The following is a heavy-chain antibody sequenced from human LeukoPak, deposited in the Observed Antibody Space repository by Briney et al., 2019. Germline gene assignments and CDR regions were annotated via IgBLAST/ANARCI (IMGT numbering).Heavy chain of an antibody. J-gene: IGHJ3*02. Sequence: QPGGSLRLSCAASGFTFSSYAMSWVRQAPGKGLDWVSAISGSGGITYYANSVKGRFTISRDNSKNTLYLQMNSLRAEDTAVYYCAKRRDAAFDIWGQGTMVTVSS. CDR1: GFTFSSYA. CDR3: AKRRDAAFDI. CDR2: ISGSGGIT. V-gene: IGHV3-23*01.